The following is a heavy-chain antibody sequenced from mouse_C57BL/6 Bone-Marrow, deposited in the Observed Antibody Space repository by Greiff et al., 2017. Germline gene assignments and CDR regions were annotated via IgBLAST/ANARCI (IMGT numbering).Heavy chain of an antibody. D-gene: IGHD1-1*01. J-gene: IGHJ3*01. CDR2: ISSGGSYT. CDR3: ARQGDYGSSPFAY. V-gene: IGHV5-6*01. Sequence: EVQLKESGGDLVKPGGSLKLSCAASGFTFSSYGMSWVRQTPDKRLEWVATISSGGSYTYYPDSVKGRFTISRDNAKNTLYLQMSSLKSEDTAMYYCARQGDYGSSPFAYWGQGTLVTVSA. CDR1: GFTFSSYG.